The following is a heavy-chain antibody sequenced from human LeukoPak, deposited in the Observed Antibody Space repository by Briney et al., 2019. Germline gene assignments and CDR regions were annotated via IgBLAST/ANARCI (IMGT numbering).Heavy chain of an antibody. CDR1: GYTFGGYY. Sequence: ASVEVSCKTSGYTFGGYYIQWVRQAPGQGLEWMGWINPNSGATKYAQKFQGRVTLTRDTSISTAYMELSRLRSDDTAVYYCARGMEPYYYMDVWGKGTTVTVSS. V-gene: IGHV1-2*02. J-gene: IGHJ6*03. D-gene: IGHD1-26*01. CDR2: INPNSGAT. CDR3: ARGMEPYYYMDV.